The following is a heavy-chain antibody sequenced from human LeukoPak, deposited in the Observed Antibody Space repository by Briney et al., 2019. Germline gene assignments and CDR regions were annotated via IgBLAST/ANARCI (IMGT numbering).Heavy chain of an antibody. J-gene: IGHJ4*02. V-gene: IGHV3-13*01. CDR3: ARGPYSSGWYKGVDYFDY. D-gene: IGHD6-19*01. Sequence: GGSLRLSCAASGFTFSSYDMHWVRQAPGKGLEWVSAICTAGDTYYPGSVKGRFTISRENAKNSLYLQMNSLRAGDTAVYYCARGPYSSGWYKGVDYFDYWGQGTLVIVSS. CDR2: ICTAGDT. CDR1: GFTFSSYD.